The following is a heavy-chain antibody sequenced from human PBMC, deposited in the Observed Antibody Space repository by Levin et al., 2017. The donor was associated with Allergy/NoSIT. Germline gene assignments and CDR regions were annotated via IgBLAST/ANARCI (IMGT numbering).Heavy chain of an antibody. Sequence: GGSLRLSCAASGFIFSSYAINWVRQAPGKGLDWVSAISGGGETTLYADSVKGRFTISRDNSKNTLYLQMNSLRAEDTALYYCARKLTPGETRSFDLWSHVTMVTLS. CDR3: ARKLTPGETRSFDL. CDR2: ISGGGETT. CDR1: GFIFSSYA. J-gene: IGHJ3*01. D-gene: IGHD1-26*01. V-gene: IGHV3-23*01.